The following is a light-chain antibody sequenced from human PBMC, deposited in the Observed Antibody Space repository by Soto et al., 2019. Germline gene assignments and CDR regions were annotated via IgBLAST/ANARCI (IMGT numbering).Light chain of an antibody. CDR1: QSLSAS. CDR2: GAF. J-gene: IGKJ1*01. CDR3: QQYNTWPWT. Sequence: TQTPSTLSASPGERATITCRASQSLSASLAWYQQTPGQAPKLLIPGAFRLESGVPCRFRGSGSGTEFSLTISSLQSGDSAAYYCQQYNTWPWTFGQGTKVDIK. V-gene: IGKV1-5*01.